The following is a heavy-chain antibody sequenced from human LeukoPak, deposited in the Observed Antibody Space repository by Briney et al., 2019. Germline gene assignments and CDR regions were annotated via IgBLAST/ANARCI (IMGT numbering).Heavy chain of an antibody. J-gene: IGHJ4*02. D-gene: IGHD3-22*01. CDR2: IYSDGRT. CDR1: GFTFSTNY. Sequence: GGSLRLSCAASGFTFSTNYMSWVRQAPGKGLEWVSVIYSDGRTYYADSVKGRFTISRDNSKNTLHLQMNSLRAEDTAVFYCARGYYYGTTGHFDSWGQGTLVTVSS. CDR3: ARGYYYGTTGHFDS. V-gene: IGHV3-53*01.